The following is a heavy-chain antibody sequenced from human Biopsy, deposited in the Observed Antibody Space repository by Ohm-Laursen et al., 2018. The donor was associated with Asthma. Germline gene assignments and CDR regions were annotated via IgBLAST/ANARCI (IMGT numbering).Heavy chain of an antibody. Sequence: FPRLSCAASGFSFSDYYMTWMRQAPGKGLEWVSSISSSGSTTYPAESVKGRFTISRDNAQKSLFLQMGSLRAEDTAIYYCARVFESSEWGPFYHFGLDVWGQGTTVTVSS. D-gene: IGHD6-25*01. CDR2: ISSSGSTT. V-gene: IGHV3-11*01. CDR3: ARVFESSEWGPFYHFGLDV. CDR1: GFSFSDYY. J-gene: IGHJ6*02.